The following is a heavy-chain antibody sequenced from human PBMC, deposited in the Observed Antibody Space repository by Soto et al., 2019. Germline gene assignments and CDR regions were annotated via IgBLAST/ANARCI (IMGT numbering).Heavy chain of an antibody. D-gene: IGHD5-18*01. V-gene: IGHV3-74*01. Sequence: GGSLRLSCAASGFTFSSYWMHWVRQAPGKGLVCVSRINSDGSSTSYADSVKGRFTISRDNAKNTLYLQMNSLRAEDTAVYYCARLKARDTAMARYYYYYYGMDVWGQGTTVTVSS. CDR1: GFTFSSYW. J-gene: IGHJ6*02. CDR3: ARLKARDTAMARYYYYYYGMDV. CDR2: INSDGSST.